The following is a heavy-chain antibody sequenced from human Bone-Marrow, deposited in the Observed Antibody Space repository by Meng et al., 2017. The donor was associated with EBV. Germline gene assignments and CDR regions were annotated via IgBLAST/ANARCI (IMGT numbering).Heavy chain of an antibody. J-gene: IGHJ5*02. D-gene: IGHD3-22*01. CDR2: VVPVFGTV. Sequence: VQLGQSGAAVKKPWSSVKVSCKASGGTFTNYVFGWVRQAPGQRLEWVGGVVPVFGTVHYAQRFQGRLTIIADESSKTVYMELNSLIFEDTAKYYCARGDDISGYFPNWFDLWGQGTLVTVSS. V-gene: IGHV1-69*01. CDR3: ARGDDISGYFPNWFDL. CDR1: GGTFTNYV.